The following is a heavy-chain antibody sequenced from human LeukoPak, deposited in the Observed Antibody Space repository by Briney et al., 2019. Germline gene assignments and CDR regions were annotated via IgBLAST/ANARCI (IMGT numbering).Heavy chain of an antibody. CDR2: IYSGGST. J-gene: IGHJ5*02. CDR1: GFSFSSFA. CDR3: ARDGWFDP. Sequence: GGSLRLSCVGSGFSFSSFAMSWVRQAPGKGLEWVSVIYSGGSTYYADSVKGRFTISRDNSKNTLYLQMNSLRAEDTAVYYCARDGWFDPWGQGTLVTVSS. V-gene: IGHV3-66*02. D-gene: IGHD5-24*01.